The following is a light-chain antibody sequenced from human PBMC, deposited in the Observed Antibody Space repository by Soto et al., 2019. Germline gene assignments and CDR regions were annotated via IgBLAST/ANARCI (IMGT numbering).Light chain of an antibody. J-gene: IGKJ1*01. Sequence: DIQMTQSPSSLSASVGDRVTITCRASPSISNYLNWFQQKPGNPPKLLIYAASTLQGGVPSRFRGRGSGTDFTLTISNLQPEDFATYYCQQTYSSPETFGQGTKVEI. V-gene: IGKV1-39*01. CDR3: QQTYSSPET. CDR2: AAS. CDR1: PSISNY.